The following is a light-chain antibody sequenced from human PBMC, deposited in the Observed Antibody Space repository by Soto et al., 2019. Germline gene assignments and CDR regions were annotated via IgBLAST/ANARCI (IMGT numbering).Light chain of an antibody. CDR1: SSDVGGFDH. CDR2: DVS. J-gene: IGLJ1*01. CDR3: NSFTTTNTYV. Sequence: QSVLTQPASVSGSPGQSITISCTGASSDVGGFDHVSWYQQHPGKVPRLLIYDVSSRPSGVSDRFSGSKSGNTASLTISGLQAEDEADYYCNSFTTTNTYVFGTGTKVNRP. V-gene: IGLV2-14*03.